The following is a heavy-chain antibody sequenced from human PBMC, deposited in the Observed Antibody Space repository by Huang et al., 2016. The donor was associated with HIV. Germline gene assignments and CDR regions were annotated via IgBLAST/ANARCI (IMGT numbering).Heavy chain of an antibody. J-gene: IGHJ3*02. CDR2: ISGSSDTI. CDR3: TRDLVLATVTTFVAFDI. CDR1: GFTFSGDS. D-gene: IGHD4-17*01. Sequence: EVQLVESGGGLVQPGGSLRLSCVASGFTFSGDSMNWVLQAPGRGVEWISLISGSSDTIYYAGSVKVRSTISRDNAKNSLSLQMISLRADETAVYYCTRDLVLATVTTFVAFDIWGQGTMVTVSS. V-gene: IGHV3-48*01.